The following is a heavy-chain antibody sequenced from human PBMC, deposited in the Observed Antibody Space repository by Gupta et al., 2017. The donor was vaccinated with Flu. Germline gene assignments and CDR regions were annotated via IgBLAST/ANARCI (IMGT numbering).Heavy chain of an antibody. J-gene: IGHJ6*02. CDR3: ARDTLIGRGVYGMDV. CDR2: ISSSSSYT. D-gene: IGHD3-10*01. V-gene: IGHV3-11*05. CDR1: GFTFSDYY. Sequence: QVQLVESGGGLVKPGGSLRLSCAASGFTFSDYYMSWIRQAPGKGLEWVSYISSSSSYTNYADSVKGRFTISRDNAKNSLYLQMNSLRAEDTAVYYCARDTLIGRGVYGMDVWGQGTTVTVSS.